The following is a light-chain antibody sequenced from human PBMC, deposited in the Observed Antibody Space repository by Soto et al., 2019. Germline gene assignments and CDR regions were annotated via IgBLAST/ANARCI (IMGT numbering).Light chain of an antibody. J-gene: IGKJ1*01. CDR1: QSISSW. CDR2: DAS. Sequence: DIQMTQSPSTLSASVGDRVTITCRASQSISSWLAWYQQKPGKAPKLLIYDASSLESWVPSRFSGSGSGTEFTLTTSSLQPDDFATYSCQQYNSYSRTFGQGTKVEVK. CDR3: QQYNSYSRT. V-gene: IGKV1-5*01.